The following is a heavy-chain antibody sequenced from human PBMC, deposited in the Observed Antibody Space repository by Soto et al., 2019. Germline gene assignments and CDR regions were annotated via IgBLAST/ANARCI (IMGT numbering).Heavy chain of an antibody. CDR2: ISYDGSNK. D-gene: IGHD3-10*01. J-gene: IGHJ1*01. CDR3: ASDILLWFGYFQH. Sequence: ESGGGVVQPGRSLRLSCAASGFTFSSYAMHWVRQAPGKGLEWVAVISYDGSNKYYADSVKGRFTISRDNSKNTLYLQMNSLRAEDTAVYYCASDILLWFGYFQHWGQGTLVTVSS. CDR1: GFTFSSYA. V-gene: IGHV3-30-3*01.